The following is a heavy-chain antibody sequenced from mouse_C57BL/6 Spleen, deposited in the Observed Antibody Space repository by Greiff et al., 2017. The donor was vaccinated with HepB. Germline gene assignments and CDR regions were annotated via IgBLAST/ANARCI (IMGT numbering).Heavy chain of an antibody. CDR1: GFSLTSYG. V-gene: IGHV2-5*01. Sequence: VQLQQSGPGLVQPSQSLSITCTVSGFSLTSYGVHWVRQSPGKGLEWLGVIWRGGSTDYNAAFMSRLSITKDNSKSQVFFKMNSLQADDTAIYYCAKTGDGNLYWYFDVWGTGTTVTVSS. CDR3: AKTGDGNLYWYFDV. D-gene: IGHD2-1*01. CDR2: IWRGGST. J-gene: IGHJ1*03.